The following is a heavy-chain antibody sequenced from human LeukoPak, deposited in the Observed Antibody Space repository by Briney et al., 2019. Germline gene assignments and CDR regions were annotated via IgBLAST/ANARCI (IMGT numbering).Heavy chain of an antibody. CDR2: MNPNTGRT. CDR3: ARLSQTPDYYSNGGYYYLGY. V-gene: IGHV1-8*01. Sequence: ASVKVSCKASRYTFTSYDINWVRETAGQGLEWMGWMNPNTGRTGFAQKFQGRLTMTRDTSTSTASMELSSLRSEDTAVYYCARLSQTPDYYSNGGYYYLGYWGQGTPVTVSS. D-gene: IGHD3-22*01. CDR1: RYTFTSYD. J-gene: IGHJ4*02.